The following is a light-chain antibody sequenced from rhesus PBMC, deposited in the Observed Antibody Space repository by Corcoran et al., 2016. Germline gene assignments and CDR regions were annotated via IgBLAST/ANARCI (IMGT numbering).Light chain of an antibody. CDR2: GAS. V-gene: IGKV3S9*01. Sequence: EIVMTQSPATLSLSPGERATLSCRASQSVSSYVAWDQQKPEQAPRLLIYGASSRATGIPDRLSGSGSGTDFTLTISSLGPEAFAVYYCQQYSDWPLTFGGGTKVKIK. CDR1: QSVSSY. J-gene: IGKJ4*01. CDR3: QQYSDWPLT.